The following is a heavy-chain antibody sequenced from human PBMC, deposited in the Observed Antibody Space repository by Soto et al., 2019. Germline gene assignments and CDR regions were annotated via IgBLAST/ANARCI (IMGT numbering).Heavy chain of an antibody. D-gene: IGHD3-3*01. J-gene: IGHJ5*02. CDR3: AKGRGELGVVSNWFDP. CDR1: GFTFEDYA. Sequence: GGSLRLSCAAFGFTFEDYAMHWIRQTPGKGLEWVAGINWNSGSVGYADSVKGRFTISRDNANNSLYLQMDSLRTEDTALYYCAKGRGELGVVSNWFDPWGQGTLVTVSS. CDR2: INWNSGSV. V-gene: IGHV3-9*01.